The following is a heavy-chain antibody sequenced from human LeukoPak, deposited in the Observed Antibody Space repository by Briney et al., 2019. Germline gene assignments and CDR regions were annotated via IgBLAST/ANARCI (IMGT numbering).Heavy chain of an antibody. CDR3: ARGWVYGSGSYHFDY. D-gene: IGHD3-10*01. CDR2: IYYSGST. CDR1: GGSVSSGSYY. V-gene: IGHV4-61*01. J-gene: IGHJ4*02. Sequence: SETLSLTCTVSGGSVSSGSYYWSWIQQPPGKGLEWIGYIYYSGSTNYNPSLKSRVTISVDTSKNQFSLKLSSVTAADTAMYYCARGWVYGSGSYHFDYWGQGTLVIVSS.